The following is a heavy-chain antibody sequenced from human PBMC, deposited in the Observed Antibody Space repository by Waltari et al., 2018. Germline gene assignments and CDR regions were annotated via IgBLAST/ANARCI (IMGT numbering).Heavy chain of an antibody. CDR3: ATGPTRYSRT. CDR1: GGSFSGYY. Sequence: QVQLQQWGAGLLKPSETLSLTCAVYGGSFSGYYWSWIRQPPGNGLGWIGESTHSGSTRYNPYLKSRVTISVDTSKNLFSLKLTSVTAADTAVYYCATGPTRYSRTWGQGTLVTVSS. J-gene: IGHJ5*02. V-gene: IGHV4-34*01. CDR2: STHSGST. D-gene: IGHD6-13*01.